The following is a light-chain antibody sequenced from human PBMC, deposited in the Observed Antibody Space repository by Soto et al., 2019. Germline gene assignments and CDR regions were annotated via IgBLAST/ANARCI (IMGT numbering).Light chain of an antibody. V-gene: IGKV4-1*01. Sequence: DIVMTQSPDSLAVSLGERATINCKSSQSVLYSSNNKRYLAWFQQKPGQPPKLLIYWVSNRESGVPDRFSGSGSGTDFTLSISSLQAGDVAVYYCQQYYSTPLTFGGGTKVEIK. CDR3: QQYYSTPLT. CDR1: QSVLYSSNNKRY. J-gene: IGKJ4*01. CDR2: WVS.